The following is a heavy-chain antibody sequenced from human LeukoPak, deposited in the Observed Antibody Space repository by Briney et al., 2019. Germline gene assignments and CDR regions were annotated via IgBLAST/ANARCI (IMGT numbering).Heavy chain of an antibody. CDR1: GFTFSSNA. J-gene: IGHJ4*02. CDR3: ARVVGWELLGY. CDR2: ISNSGDTT. Sequence: GGSLRLSCAASGFTFSSNAMSWVRQAPGKGLEWVSGISNSGDTTYYADSVKGRFTISRDNAKNSLYLQMNSLRAEDTAVYYCARVVGWELLGYWGQGTLVTVSS. D-gene: IGHD1-26*01. V-gene: IGHV3-23*01.